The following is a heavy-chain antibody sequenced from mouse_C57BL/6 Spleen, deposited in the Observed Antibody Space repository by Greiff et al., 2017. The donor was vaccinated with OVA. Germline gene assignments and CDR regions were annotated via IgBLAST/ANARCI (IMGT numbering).Heavy chain of an antibody. J-gene: IGHJ2*01. V-gene: IGHV14-4*01. CDR1: GFNIKDDY. Sequence: EVQLQQSGAELVRPGASVKLSCTASGFNIKDDYMHWVKQRPEQGLEWIGRIDPENGDTEYASKFQGKATITADTSSNTAYLQLSSLTSEDTAVYYCYYYKYDVDCWGQGTTLTVSS. CDR2: IDPENGDT. D-gene: IGHD2-14*01. CDR3: YYYKYDVDC.